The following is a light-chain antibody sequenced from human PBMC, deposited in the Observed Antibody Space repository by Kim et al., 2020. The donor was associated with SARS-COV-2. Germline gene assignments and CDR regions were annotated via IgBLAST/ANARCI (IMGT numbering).Light chain of an antibody. CDR2: EVG. Sequence: QSLTISCTGTSSDVGSYNLVSWYQQHPGKAPKLMIYEVGKRPSGVSNRFSGSKSGNTASLTISGLQAEDEADYYCCSYAGSSTSVVFGGGTQLTVL. V-gene: IGLV2-23*02. J-gene: IGLJ2*01. CDR3: CSYAGSSTSVV. CDR1: SSDVGSYNL.